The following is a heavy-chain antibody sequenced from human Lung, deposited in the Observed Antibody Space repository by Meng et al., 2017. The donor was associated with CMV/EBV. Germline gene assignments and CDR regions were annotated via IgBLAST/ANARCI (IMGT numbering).Heavy chain of an antibody. J-gene: IGHJ4*02. CDR2: ISGSGGST. D-gene: IGHD3-22*01. CDR1: GFTLSSYA. V-gene: IGHV3-23*01. Sequence: GESPETPRAASGFTLSSYAMSWVRQAPGKGLEWVSAISGSGGSTYYADPVKRRFTISRDNSKNTLYLQMNSLRAEDTVVYYCAKSYYDSSGYYYNWGQGTLVTVSS. CDR3: AKSYYDSSGYYYN.